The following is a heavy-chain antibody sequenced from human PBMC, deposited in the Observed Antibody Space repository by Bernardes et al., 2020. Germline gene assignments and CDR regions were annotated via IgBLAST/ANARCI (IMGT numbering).Heavy chain of an antibody. CDR2: ISNSGNT. D-gene: IGHD1-26*01. Sequence: SESLSLTCAVSGVSISSIAYYWGWLLQPPGKGLEWIGSISNSGNTYYSPSLKSRVTTSTDTSKNQFSLKLSSVTAADTAVYYCARHKPSSYSGNFWVDYWGQGTLVTVSS. V-gene: IGHV4-39*01. J-gene: IGHJ4*02. CDR3: ARHKPSSYSGNFWVDY. CDR1: GVSISSIAYY.